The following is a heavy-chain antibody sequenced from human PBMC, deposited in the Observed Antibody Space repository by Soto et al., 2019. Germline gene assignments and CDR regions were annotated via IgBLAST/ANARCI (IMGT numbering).Heavy chain of an antibody. CDR2: ISYDGSNV. CDR1: GFAFRSYA. D-gene: IGHD1-7*01. Sequence: QVQLVESGGGVVQPGRSLRLSCEASGFAFRSYAVHWVRQAPGKGLDWVALISYDGSNVYYADSVKGRFTISRDNSKNTLYLQMTSLRAEDTAVYYCASRRGFGTYYFAYWGQGTRVTVSS. V-gene: IGHV3-30*14. J-gene: IGHJ4*02. CDR3: ASRRGFGTYYFAY.